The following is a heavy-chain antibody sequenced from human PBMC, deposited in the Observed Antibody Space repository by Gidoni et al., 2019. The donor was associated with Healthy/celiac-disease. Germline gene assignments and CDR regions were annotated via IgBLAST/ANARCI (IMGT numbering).Heavy chain of an antibody. CDR1: GFTFRSYS. V-gene: IGHV3-48*02. D-gene: IGHD2-2*02. J-gene: IGHJ4*02. Sequence: EVQLVESGGGLVQPGGSLRLSCAASGFTFRSYSMNWVRQAPGKGLEWVSYISSSSSTRYYADSVKGRFTISRDNAKNSLYLQMNSLRDEDTAVYYCAREGHCSSTSCYTQASTFDYWGQGTLVTVPS. CDR2: ISSSSSTR. CDR3: AREGHCSSTSCYTQASTFDY.